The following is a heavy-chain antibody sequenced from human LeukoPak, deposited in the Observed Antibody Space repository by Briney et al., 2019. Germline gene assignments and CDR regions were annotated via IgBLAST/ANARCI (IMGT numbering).Heavy chain of an antibody. CDR1: GYTFTGNY. CDR3: ATLAVFHTQGTDS. J-gene: IGHJ4*02. V-gene: IGHV1-2*02. D-gene: IGHD2-15*01. Sequence: ASVKVSCKASGYTFTGNYIHWVRQAPGQGLEWMGWINPNSGGTNYAQKFQGRVTMTKDTSITTAYIELSRLRSDDTAVYYCATLAVFHTQGTDSWGQGTLITVSS. CDR2: INPNSGGT.